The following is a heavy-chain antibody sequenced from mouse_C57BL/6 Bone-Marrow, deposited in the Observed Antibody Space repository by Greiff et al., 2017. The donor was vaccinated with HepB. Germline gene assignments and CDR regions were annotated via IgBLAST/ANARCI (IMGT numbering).Heavy chain of an antibody. D-gene: IGHD1-1*01. Sequence: EVKVEESGGGLVQPGGSLKLSCAASGFTFSDYYMYWVRQTPEKRLEWVAYISNGGGSTYYPDTVKGRFTISRDNAKTTLYLQMSRLKSEDTAMYYCAREVDYGSSYGAMDYWGQGTSVTVSS. V-gene: IGHV5-12*01. CDR1: GFTFSDYY. CDR3: AREVDYGSSYGAMDY. CDR2: ISNGGGST. J-gene: IGHJ4*01.